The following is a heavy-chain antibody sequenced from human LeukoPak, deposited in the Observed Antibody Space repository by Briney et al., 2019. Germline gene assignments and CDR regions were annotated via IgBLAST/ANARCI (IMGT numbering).Heavy chain of an antibody. CDR1: GGSISSGSYY. Sequence: SETLSLTCTVSGGSISSGSYYWSWIRQPAGKGLEWIGRIYTSGSTNYNPSLKSRVTISVDTSKNQFSLKLSSVTAPDTAVYYCAREVDDFWSGYYQRGAFDIWGQGTMVTVSS. J-gene: IGHJ3*02. D-gene: IGHD3-3*01. V-gene: IGHV4-61*02. CDR2: IYTSGST. CDR3: AREVDDFWSGYYQRGAFDI.